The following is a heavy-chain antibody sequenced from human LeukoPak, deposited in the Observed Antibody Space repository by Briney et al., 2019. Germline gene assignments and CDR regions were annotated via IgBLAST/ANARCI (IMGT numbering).Heavy chain of an antibody. J-gene: IGHJ3*01. V-gene: IGHV4-38-2*02. Sequence: SETLSLTCSVSGYSIKNGYYWDWIRQAPGKGLEWLGSILHTGKTFYNPSLKSRLTLSVDTSKNQFSLNLRSVTASDTAVYYCARGNAFDVWGQGTMVPVSS. CDR2: ILHTGKT. CDR3: ARGNAFDV. CDR1: GYSIKNGYY.